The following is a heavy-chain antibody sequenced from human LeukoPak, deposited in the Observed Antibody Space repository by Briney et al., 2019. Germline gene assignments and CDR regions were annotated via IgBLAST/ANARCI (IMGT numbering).Heavy chain of an antibody. CDR1: GGSLSSDY. D-gene: IGHD6-13*01. Sequence: SSETLSLTCTVSGGSLSSDYWSWIRQPAGKGVEWIGYIYYSGSTNYNPSLKSRVTISVDTSKNQFSLKLSSVTAADTAVYYCARGYSSRKIDYWGQGTLVTVSS. J-gene: IGHJ4*02. CDR2: IYYSGST. V-gene: IGHV4-59*08. CDR3: ARGYSSRKIDY.